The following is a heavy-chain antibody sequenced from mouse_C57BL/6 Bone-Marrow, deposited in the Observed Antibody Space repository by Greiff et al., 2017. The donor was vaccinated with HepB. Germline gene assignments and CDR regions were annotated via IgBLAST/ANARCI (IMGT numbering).Heavy chain of an antibody. CDR1: GFTFSDFY. Sequence: EVKLVESGGGLVQSGRSLRLSCATSGFTFSDFYMEWVRQAPGKGLEWIAASRNKANDYTTEYSASVKGRFIVSRDTSQSILYLKMNALRADDTAIYYCARDAPTGTNYAMDYWGQGTSVTVSS. CDR2: SRNKANDYTT. V-gene: IGHV7-1*01. J-gene: IGHJ4*01. CDR3: ARDAPTGTNYAMDY. D-gene: IGHD4-1*02.